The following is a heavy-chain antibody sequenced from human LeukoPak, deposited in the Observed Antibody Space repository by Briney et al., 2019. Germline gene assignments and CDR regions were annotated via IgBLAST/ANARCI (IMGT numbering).Heavy chain of an antibody. CDR1: GFTFDDYA. D-gene: IGHD5-12*01. CDR3: AKDSGYDFMRG. J-gene: IGHJ4*02. Sequence: TGGSPRLSCGASGFTFDDYAMHWVRQAPGKGLEWVSLISGDGGSTHYADSVKGRFTISRDNSKNSLYLQMNSLRTEDTALYYCAKDSGYDFMRGWGQGTLVTVSS. V-gene: IGHV3-43*02. CDR2: ISGDGGST.